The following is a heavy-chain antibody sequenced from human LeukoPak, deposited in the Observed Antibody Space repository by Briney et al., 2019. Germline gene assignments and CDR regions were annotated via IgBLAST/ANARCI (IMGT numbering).Heavy chain of an antibody. V-gene: IGHV3-66*01. CDR1: GFTVSSNY. CDR2: IYSGGST. CDR3: ARDRVAVRGVIIETPSYYGMDV. J-gene: IGHJ6*02. D-gene: IGHD3-10*01. Sequence: GGSLRLSCAASGFTVSSNYMSWVRQAPGKGLEWVSVIYSGGSTYYADSVKGRFTISRDNSKNTLYLQMNSLRAEDTAVYYCARDRVAVRGVIIETPSYYGMDVWSQGTTVTVSS.